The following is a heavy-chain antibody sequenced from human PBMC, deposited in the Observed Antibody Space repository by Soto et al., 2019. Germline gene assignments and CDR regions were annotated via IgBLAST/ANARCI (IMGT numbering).Heavy chain of an antibody. CDR2: ISAYNGNT. Sequence: QVQLVQSGAEVKKAGASVKVFCKASGYSFTSYGIGWVRQAPGQGLEWMAWISAYNGNTNYPQRLQGRVTVTTDTSTSTAYMELRSLRSDDTAVYYCARTDRGICDYWSQGTLVTVSS. J-gene: IGHJ4*02. D-gene: IGHD6-13*01. V-gene: IGHV1-18*01. CDR1: GYSFTSYG. CDR3: ARTDRGICDY.